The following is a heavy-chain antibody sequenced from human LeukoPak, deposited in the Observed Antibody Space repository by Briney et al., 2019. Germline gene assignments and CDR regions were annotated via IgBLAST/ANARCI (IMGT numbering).Heavy chain of an antibody. CDR1: GGSINSNSDY. V-gene: IGHV4-39*07. CDR3: ARDTDYGYPGPFDY. CDR2: IYYSGRT. J-gene: IGHJ4*02. D-gene: IGHD3-10*01. Sequence: SETLSLTCTVSGGSINSNSDYWGWIRQPPGKGLEWIGNIYYSGRTYYNPSLKSRVTISVDTSKNHFSLKLSPVTAADTAVYYCARDTDYGYPGPFDYWGQGTLVTVSS.